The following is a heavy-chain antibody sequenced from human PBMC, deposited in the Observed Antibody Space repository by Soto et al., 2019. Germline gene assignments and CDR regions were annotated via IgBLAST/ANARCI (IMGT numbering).Heavy chain of an antibody. D-gene: IGHD5-18*01. CDR1: GFTFSSYG. J-gene: IGHJ4*02. Sequence: QVQLVESGGGVVQPGRSLRLSCAASGFTFSSYGMHWVRQAPGKGLEWVAVIWYDGSNKYYADSVKGRFTISRDNSKNTLYLQMNSLRAEDTAVYYCAREGGYSYGADFDYWGQGTLVTVSS. CDR2: IWYDGSNK. CDR3: AREGGYSYGADFDY. V-gene: IGHV3-30*19.